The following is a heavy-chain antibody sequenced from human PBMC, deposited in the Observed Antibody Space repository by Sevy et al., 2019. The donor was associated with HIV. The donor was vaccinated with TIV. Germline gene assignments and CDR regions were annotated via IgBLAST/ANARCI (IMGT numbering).Heavy chain of an antibody. J-gene: IGHJ5*02. V-gene: IGHV4-59*12. D-gene: IGHD5-12*01. CDR2: IYYTGST. CDR3: ARAPPVRSGDDSLNWLDP. Sequence: SETLSLTCTVSGGSISAYYWSWLRQPPGKGLEYIGDIYYTGSTYYNPSLKSRVTISADTSKNQFSLNLRSVTAVDTAVYYCARAPPVRSGDDSLNWLDPWGQGILVTVSS. CDR1: GGSISAYY.